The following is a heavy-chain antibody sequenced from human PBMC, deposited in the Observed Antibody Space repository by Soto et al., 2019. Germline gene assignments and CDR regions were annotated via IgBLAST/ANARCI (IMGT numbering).Heavy chain of an antibody. Sequence: PGGSLRLSCAVSGFTFNNHAMHWVRRAPGKGLEWVSSISWSSVTFGYADSVKGRFTISRDNAKNSLFLEMNSLRPEDTAVYYCARLGGYYQAFDYWGHGALVTVYS. V-gene: IGHV3-9*01. CDR2: ISWSSVTF. CDR3: ARLGGYYQAFDY. CDR1: GFTFNNHA. D-gene: IGHD3-22*01. J-gene: IGHJ4*01.